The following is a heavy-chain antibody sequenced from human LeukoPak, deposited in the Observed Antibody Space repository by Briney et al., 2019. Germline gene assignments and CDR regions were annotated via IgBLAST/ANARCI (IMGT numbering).Heavy chain of an antibody. CDR1: GFTFSSYW. J-gene: IGHJ4*02. D-gene: IGHD3-22*01. CDR2: INSDGSST. CDR3: ARVTYYYDSSGYSPEPYFDY. V-gene: IGHV3-74*01. Sequence: GGSLRLSCAASGFTFSSYWMHWVRQAPGKGLVWVSRINSDGSSTSYADSVKGRFTIPRDNAKNTLYLQMNSLRAEDTAVYYCARVTYYYDSSGYSPEPYFDYWGQGTLVTVSS.